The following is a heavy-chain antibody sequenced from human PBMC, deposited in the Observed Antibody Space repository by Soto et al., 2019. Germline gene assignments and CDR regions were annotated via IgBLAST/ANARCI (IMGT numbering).Heavy chain of an antibody. J-gene: IGHJ4*02. Sequence: PGGSLRLSCAATGFTFNSYVMSWVRQAPGKGLEWVAVVSPSGENTNYADSVKGRFTISRDNSNNTVNLQMNSLRAEDTAIYFCAKTGFGDYDYWGPGALVTVSS. V-gene: IGHV3-23*01. CDR3: AKTGFGDYDY. CDR1: GFTFNSYV. CDR2: VSPSGENT. D-gene: IGHD4-17*01.